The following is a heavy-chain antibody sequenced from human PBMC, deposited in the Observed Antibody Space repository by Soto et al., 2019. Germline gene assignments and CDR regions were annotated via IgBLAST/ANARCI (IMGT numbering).Heavy chain of an antibody. CDR2: VSGGGGDT. J-gene: IGHJ6*03. CDR3: AKAGASDYWYYYMAV. D-gene: IGHD3-10*01. CDR1: GFTFNNHA. V-gene: IGHV3-23*01. Sequence: EVQLLESGGGLVQPGGSLRLSCAASGFTFNNHAMTWVRQAPGKGREWVSTVSGGGGDTWHADSVKGRFTISRDNSKDTLYLQMNSLRPEDTAVYFCAKAGASDYWYYYMAVWGTGTTVTVS.